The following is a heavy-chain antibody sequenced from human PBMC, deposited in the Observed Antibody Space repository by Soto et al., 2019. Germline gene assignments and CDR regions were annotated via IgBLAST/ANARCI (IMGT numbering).Heavy chain of an antibody. Sequence: ASETLSLTCTVSGGSISSYYWSWIRQPPGKGLEWIGYIYYSGSTNYNPSLKSRVTISVDTSKNQFSLKLSSVTAADTAVYYCARDLRGTMVRGVPESKNYYYYMDVWGKGTTVTVSS. CDR3: ARDLRGTMVRGVPESKNYYYYMDV. CDR1: GGSISSYY. V-gene: IGHV4-59*01. J-gene: IGHJ6*03. D-gene: IGHD3-10*01. CDR2: IYYSGST.